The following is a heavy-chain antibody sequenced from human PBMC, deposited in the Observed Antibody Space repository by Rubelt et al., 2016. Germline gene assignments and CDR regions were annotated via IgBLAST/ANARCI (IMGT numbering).Heavy chain of an antibody. CDR3: TTRGIVGATSVDY. J-gene: IGHJ4*02. D-gene: IGHD1-26*01. CDR2: IKSKTDGGTT. CDR1: GFTFDDYG. V-gene: IGHV3-15*01. Sequence: EVQLVESGGGVVRPGGSLRLSCAASGFTFDDYGMSWVRQAPGKGLEWVGRIKSKTDGGTTDYAAPVKGRFTISRDDSKNTLYLQMNSLKTEDTAVYYCTTRGIVGATSVDYWGQGTLVTVSS.